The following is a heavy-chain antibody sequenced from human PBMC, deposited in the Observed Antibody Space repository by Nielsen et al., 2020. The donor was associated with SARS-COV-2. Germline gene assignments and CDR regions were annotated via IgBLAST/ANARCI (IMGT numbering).Heavy chain of an antibody. J-gene: IGHJ4*02. CDR3: AKGADDYVWGTYRLFDY. Sequence: GESLKISCAASGFTFSSYAMSWVRQAPGKGLEWVSAISGSGGSTYYADSVKGRFTISRDNSKKTLYLQMNSLGAEDTAVYYCAKGADDYVWGTYRLFDYWGQGTLVTVSS. D-gene: IGHD3-16*02. V-gene: IGHV3-23*01. CDR2: ISGSGGST. CDR1: GFTFSSYA.